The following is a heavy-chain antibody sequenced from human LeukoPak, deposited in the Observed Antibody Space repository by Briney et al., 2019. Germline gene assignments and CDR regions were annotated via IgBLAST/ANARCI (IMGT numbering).Heavy chain of an antibody. J-gene: IGHJ4*02. Sequence: GESLKISCKGSGYSFTTHWIGWVRQLPGKGLEWMGLIFPGDSETIYSPSLQGQVTISAVKSINTAYLRWSSLKASDTAMYYCATSESQTRFDYWGQGTLVTVSS. D-gene: IGHD1/OR15-1a*01. CDR1: GYSFTTHW. CDR3: ATSESQTRFDY. CDR2: IFPGDSET. V-gene: IGHV5-51*01.